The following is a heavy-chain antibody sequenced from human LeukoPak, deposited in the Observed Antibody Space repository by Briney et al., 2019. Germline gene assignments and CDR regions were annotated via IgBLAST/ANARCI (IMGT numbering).Heavy chain of an antibody. CDR2: ISGSSSYI. CDR3: AKDLFTMVRGVRSNDAFDI. Sequence: GGSLRLSCAASGFTFSSYTMNWVRQAPGKGLEWVSSISGSSSYIYYADSVKGRFTISRDNSKNTLYLQMNSLRAEDTAVYYCAKDLFTMVRGVRSNDAFDIWGQGTMVTVSS. D-gene: IGHD3-10*01. J-gene: IGHJ3*02. V-gene: IGHV3-21*01. CDR1: GFTFSSYT.